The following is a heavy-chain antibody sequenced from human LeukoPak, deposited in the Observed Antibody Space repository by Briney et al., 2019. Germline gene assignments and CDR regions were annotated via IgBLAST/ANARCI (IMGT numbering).Heavy chain of an antibody. Sequence: GGCLRLSSAPSGFTLTNSAMTSVPQAPGKGLEWVSTASGSGGNTYYADSVKGRFTISRDNSENTLYLQMNSLRAQDTAVYYCAKSLAVPGSPDYWGLGTLVTVSS. V-gene: IGHV3-23*01. CDR1: GFTLTNSA. CDR2: ASGSGGNT. CDR3: AKSLAVPGSPDY. D-gene: IGHD6-19*01. J-gene: IGHJ4*02.